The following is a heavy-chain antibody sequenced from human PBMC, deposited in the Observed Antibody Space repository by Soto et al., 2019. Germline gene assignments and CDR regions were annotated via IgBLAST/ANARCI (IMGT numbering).Heavy chain of an antibody. V-gene: IGHV1-18*01. D-gene: IGHD3-22*01. CDR2: ISAYNGNT. Sequence: QVQLVQSGAEVKKPGASVKVSCKASGYTFTSYGISWVRQAPGQGLEWMGWISAYNGNTNYAQKLQGRVTMATDTSTSTAYMELRSLRSDDTAVYYCARFMTYYYDSSGYYASDWGQGTLVTVSS. CDR3: ARFMTYYYDSSGYYASD. J-gene: IGHJ4*02. CDR1: GYTFTSYG.